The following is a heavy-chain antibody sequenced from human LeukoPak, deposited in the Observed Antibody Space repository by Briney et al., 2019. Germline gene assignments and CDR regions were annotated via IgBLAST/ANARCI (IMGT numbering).Heavy chain of an antibody. CDR3: AKVAGYRSSWRFDY. D-gene: IGHD6-13*01. Sequence: GGSLRVYCAASGFTFSSYAMSWVRQAPGKGLEWVSAISGGGSSTNYADSVKGRLTISRDDSQNTLYLQMNSLRAEDTAVYYCAKVAGYRSSWRFDYWGQGTLVTVSS. V-gene: IGHV3-23*01. J-gene: IGHJ4*02. CDR2: ISGGGSST. CDR1: GFTFSSYA.